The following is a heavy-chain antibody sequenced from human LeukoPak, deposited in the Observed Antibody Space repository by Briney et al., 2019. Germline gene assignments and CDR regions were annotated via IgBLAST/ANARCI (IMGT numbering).Heavy chain of an antibody. V-gene: IGHV4-38-2*02. J-gene: IGHJ4*02. Sequence: SETLSLTCTVSGYSIRSGYYWGWIRQPPGKGLEWIGNIYHSGSTYYNPSLKSRVTISVDTSKNQFSLKLSSVTAADTAVYYCARGSPTYYDFWSGYSPDYWGQGTLVTVSS. CDR1: GYSIRSGYY. CDR3: ARGSPTYYDFWSGYSPDY. CDR2: IYHSGST. D-gene: IGHD3-3*01.